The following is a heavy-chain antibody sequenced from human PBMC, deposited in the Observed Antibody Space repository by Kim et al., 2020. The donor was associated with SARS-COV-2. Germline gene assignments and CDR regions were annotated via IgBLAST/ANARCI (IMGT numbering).Heavy chain of an antibody. CDR1: GGSISSSSYY. D-gene: IGHD3-9*01. V-gene: IGHV4-39*01. CDR3: ARRGHITIFEFGWFDP. J-gene: IGHJ5*02. CDR2: IYYSGST. Sequence: SETLSLTCTVSGGSISSSSYYWGWIRQPPGKGLEWIGSIYYSGSTYYNPSLKSRVTISVDTSKNQFSLKLSSVTAADTAVYYCARRGHITIFEFGWFDPWGQGTLVTVSS.